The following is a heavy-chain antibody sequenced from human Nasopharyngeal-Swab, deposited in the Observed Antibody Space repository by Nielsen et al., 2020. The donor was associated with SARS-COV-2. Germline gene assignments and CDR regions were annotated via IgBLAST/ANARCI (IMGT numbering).Heavy chain of an antibody. CDR2: IIPIFGTA. Sequence: SVKVSCKASGGTFSSYAISWVRQAPGQGLEWMGGIIPIFGTANYAQKFQGRVTITADESTSTAYLELSSLRSEDTAVYYCANGVDTAMGDWYFDLWGRGTLVTVSS. CDR1: GGTFSSYA. V-gene: IGHV1-69*13. CDR3: ANGVDTAMGDWYFDL. J-gene: IGHJ2*01. D-gene: IGHD5-18*01.